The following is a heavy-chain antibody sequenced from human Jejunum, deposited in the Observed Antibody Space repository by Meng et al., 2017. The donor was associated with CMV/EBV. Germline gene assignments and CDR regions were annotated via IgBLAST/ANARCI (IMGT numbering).Heavy chain of an antibody. Sequence: SGFDFSGYAMGWVRQAPGKGLEWVSITYGGGVTTYSADFVKGRFTISRDNSMNTVFLQMNSLRTDDTAVYYCAKGDSSGTSYFDYWGQGTLVTVSS. CDR2: TYGGGVTT. CDR1: GFDFSGYA. V-gene: IGHV3-23*03. CDR3: AKGDSSGTSYFDY. J-gene: IGHJ4*02. D-gene: IGHD3-22*01.